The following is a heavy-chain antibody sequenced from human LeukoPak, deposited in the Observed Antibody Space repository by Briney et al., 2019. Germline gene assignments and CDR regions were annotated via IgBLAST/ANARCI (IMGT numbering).Heavy chain of an antibody. CDR2: ISYDGSNK. J-gene: IGHJ1*01. CDR1: GFTFSSYG. D-gene: IGHD6-13*01. Sequence: PGRSLRLSCAASGFTFSSYGMHWVRQAPGKGLEWVAVISYDGSNKYYADSVKGRFTISRDNSKNTLYLQMNNLRAEDTAVYYCAKDTAAAGIGYFQHWGQGTLVTVSS. V-gene: IGHV3-30*18. CDR3: AKDTAAAGIGYFQH.